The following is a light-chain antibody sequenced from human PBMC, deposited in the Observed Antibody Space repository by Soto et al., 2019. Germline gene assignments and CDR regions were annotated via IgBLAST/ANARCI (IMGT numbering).Light chain of an antibody. J-gene: IGLJ3*02. CDR2: YDS. Sequence: SYELTQPPSVSVAPGKTASITCGGNKIGSKSVHWYQQKPGQAPVLVIYYDSDRPSGIPERLSGSNSGNTATLTISRVEAGDEAESYCQVLDSSSERGVFGGGTMLTVL. CDR1: KIGSKS. CDR3: QVLDSSSERGV. V-gene: IGLV3-21*04.